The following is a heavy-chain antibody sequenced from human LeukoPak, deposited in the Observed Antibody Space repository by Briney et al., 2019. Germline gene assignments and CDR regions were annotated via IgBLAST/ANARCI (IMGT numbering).Heavy chain of an antibody. V-gene: IGHV3-74*01. CDR1: GFTFSSYW. J-gene: IGHJ4*02. CDR2: INPGGSSI. Sequence: GGSLRLSCAASGFTFSSYWMHWVRQVPGKGLVWVARINPGGSSITYADSVKGRSTISRDNAKNTLYLQMDSLRAEDTGVYYCARSNQADDYWGQGTLVTVSS. CDR3: ARSNQADDY. D-gene: IGHD1-14*01.